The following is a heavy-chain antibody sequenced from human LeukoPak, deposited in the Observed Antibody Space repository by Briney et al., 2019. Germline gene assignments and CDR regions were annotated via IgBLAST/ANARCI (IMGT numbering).Heavy chain of an antibody. CDR3: SRRMAVAATFDY. V-gene: IGHV1-8*02. CDR2: MNPNSGNT. CDR1: GGTFSSYA. D-gene: IGHD6-19*01. Sequence: GASVKVSCKASGGTFSSYAISWVRQAPGLGLEWMGWMNPNSGNTGYAQKFQGRVTMTRDTSISTVYMELSRLRNDDTAVYYCSRRMAVAATFDYWGQGTLVTVSS. J-gene: IGHJ4*02.